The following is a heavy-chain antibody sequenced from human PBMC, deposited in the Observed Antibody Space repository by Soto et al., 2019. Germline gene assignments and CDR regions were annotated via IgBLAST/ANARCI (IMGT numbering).Heavy chain of an antibody. D-gene: IGHD5-12*01. J-gene: IGHJ6*02. CDR1: GYTFTGYY. CDR2: INPNSGGA. CDR3: ARDGGGYDYNYYYGLDV. V-gene: IGHV1-2*04. Sequence: ASVKVSCKASGYTFTGYYMNWVRQAPGQGLEWMGWINPNSGGANYAQKFQGWVTMTRDTSINTAYMELSRLRSDDTAVYSCARDGGGYDYNYYYGLDVWGQGTTVTVSS.